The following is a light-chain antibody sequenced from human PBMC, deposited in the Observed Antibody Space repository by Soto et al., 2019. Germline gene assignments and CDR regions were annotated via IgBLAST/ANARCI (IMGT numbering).Light chain of an antibody. CDR2: KAS. CDR1: QSISSW. CDR3: QQYNSYGT. Sequence: DIQMTQSPSTLSASVGDRVTTTCRASQSISSWLAWYQQKPGKAPKLLIYKASSLESGVPSRFSGSGSGTEFTLTISSLQPDDFATYYCQQYNSYGTLGQGTKVDIK. J-gene: IGKJ1*01. V-gene: IGKV1-5*03.